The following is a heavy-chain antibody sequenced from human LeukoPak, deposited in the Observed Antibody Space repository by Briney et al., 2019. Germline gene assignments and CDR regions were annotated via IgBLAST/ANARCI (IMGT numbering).Heavy chain of an antibody. Sequence: GESLKISCKGSGYSFTKYWIGWVRQMPGKGLEWMGIIYLGDSDTRYSPSFQGQVTISADKSVSTAYLQWSSLKASGTAMYYCARHVKDTSGFYYPDFDFWGQGTLVTVSS. D-gene: IGHD3-22*01. V-gene: IGHV5-51*01. CDR2: IYLGDSDT. J-gene: IGHJ4*02. CDR1: GYSFTKYW. CDR3: ARHVKDTSGFYYPDFDF.